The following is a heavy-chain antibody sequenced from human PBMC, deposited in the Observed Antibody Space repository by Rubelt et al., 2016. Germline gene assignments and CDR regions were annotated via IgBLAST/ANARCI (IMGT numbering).Heavy chain of an antibody. D-gene: IGHD2-21*01. V-gene: IGHV3-48*03. Sequence: EVQLVESGGGVVQPGGSLRLSCAASGFTFSSYEMNWVRQAPGKGLEWVSYISSSGSTIYYADSVKGRFTISRDNAKNSLNMQRNSLRAEDSGLYYCVRDKECGGDCYNVFDAWGQGTLVTVSS. CDR2: ISSSGSTI. CDR3: VRDKECGGDCYNVFDA. J-gene: IGHJ4*02. CDR1: GFTFSSYE.